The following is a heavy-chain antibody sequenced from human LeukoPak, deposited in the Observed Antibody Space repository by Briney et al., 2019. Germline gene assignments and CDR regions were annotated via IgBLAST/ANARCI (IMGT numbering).Heavy chain of an antibody. Sequence: PGRSLRLPCAASGFTFSSYGMHWVRQAPGKGLEWVAVMSYDGSNKYYADSVKGRFTISRDNPKNTLYLQMNSLRAEDTAVYYCAKEGDYYGSGSYYYQDYWGQGTLVTVSS. CDR3: AKEGDYYGSGSYYYQDY. CDR1: GFTFSSYG. V-gene: IGHV3-30*18. CDR2: MSYDGSNK. J-gene: IGHJ4*02. D-gene: IGHD3-10*01.